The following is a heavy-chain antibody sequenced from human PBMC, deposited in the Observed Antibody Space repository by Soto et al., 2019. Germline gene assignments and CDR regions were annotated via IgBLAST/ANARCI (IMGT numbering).Heavy chain of an antibody. V-gene: IGHV1-3*01. CDR1: GYTFTSYA. J-gene: IGHJ4*02. CDR2: INAGNGNT. D-gene: IGHD5-18*01. CDR3: ARAITWIQLWTAFDY. Sequence: DSVKISCKASGYTFTSYAMHWVRQAPGQRLEWMGWINAGNGNTKYSQKFQGRVTITRDTSASTAYMELSSLRSEDTAVYYCARAITWIQLWTAFDYWGQGTLVTVSS.